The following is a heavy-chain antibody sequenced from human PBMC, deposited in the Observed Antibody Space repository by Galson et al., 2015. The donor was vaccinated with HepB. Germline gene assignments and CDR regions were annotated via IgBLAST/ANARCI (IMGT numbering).Heavy chain of an antibody. CDR1: GFSLSTSGAG. D-gene: IGHD3-10*01. J-gene: IGHJ4*02. CDR3: AQRKAFGDNYGSGSFYDN. CDR2: IFWDDDK. V-gene: IGHV2-5*02. Sequence: PALVKPTQTLTLTCTFSGFSLSTSGAGVGWIRQSPGKALEWLALIFWDDDKRYSPSLKNRLTITKDTSENQVVLIMTNMDPVDTGTYYCAQRKAFGDNYGSGSFYDNWGQGTLVTVSS.